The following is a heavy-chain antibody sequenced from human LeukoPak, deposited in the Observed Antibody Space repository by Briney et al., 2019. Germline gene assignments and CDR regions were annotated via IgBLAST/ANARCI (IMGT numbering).Heavy chain of an antibody. CDR2: IYYSGST. J-gene: IGHJ5*02. CDR1: GGSISSSSYY. Sequence: PSETLSLTCTVSGGSISSSSYYWGWIRQPPGKGLEWIGSIYYSGSTYYNPSLKSRVTISVDTSKNQFSLKLSSVTAADTAVYYCARGIGYGDGNWFDPWGQGTLVTVSS. CDR3: ARGIGYGDGNWFDP. V-gene: IGHV4-39*07. D-gene: IGHD4-17*01.